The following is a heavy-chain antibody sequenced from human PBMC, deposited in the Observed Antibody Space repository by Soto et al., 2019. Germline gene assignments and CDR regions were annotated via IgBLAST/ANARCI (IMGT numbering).Heavy chain of an antibody. V-gene: IGHV3-30-3*01. CDR3: AGGQYFGDY. CDR2: ISYDGSSK. Sequence: QVQLVESGGGVVQPGRSLRLSCAASGFTFSSYGMHWVRQAPGKGLEWVALISYDGSSKYYADSLKGRFTISRDNSKNTLYLQMNSRRAEDTAVYYCAGGQYFGDYWGQGTLVTVSS. CDR1: GFTFSSYG. D-gene: IGHD2-2*01. J-gene: IGHJ4*02.